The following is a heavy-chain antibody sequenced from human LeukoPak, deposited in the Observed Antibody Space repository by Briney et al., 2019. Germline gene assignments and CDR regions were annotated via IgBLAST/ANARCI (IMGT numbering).Heavy chain of an antibody. J-gene: IGHJ4*02. Sequence: SETLSLTCTVSGGSISSGGYYWSWIRQPPGKGLEWIGYIYHSGSTYYNPSLKSRVTISVDRSKNQFSLKLSSVTAADTAVYYSARESIVVPASDYWGQGTLVTVSS. V-gene: IGHV4-30-2*01. CDR2: IYHSGST. CDR3: ARESIVVPASDY. CDR1: GGSISSGGYY. D-gene: IGHD2-2*01.